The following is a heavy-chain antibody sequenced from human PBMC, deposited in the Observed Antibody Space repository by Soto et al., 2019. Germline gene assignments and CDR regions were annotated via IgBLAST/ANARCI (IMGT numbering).Heavy chain of an antibody. CDR3: ARGTPVGFDP. CDR2: INAGNGNT. Sequence: QVQLVQSGAEEKKPGASVKVSCKASGYTFSDYAIHWVRQAPGQRPEWMGWINAGNGNTKYSQKFQGRVTITRDTSASTAYMELSSLRSEGTAVYYCARGTPVGFDPWGQGTLVTVSS. CDR1: GYTFSDYA. V-gene: IGHV1-3*05. J-gene: IGHJ5*02. D-gene: IGHD3-10*01.